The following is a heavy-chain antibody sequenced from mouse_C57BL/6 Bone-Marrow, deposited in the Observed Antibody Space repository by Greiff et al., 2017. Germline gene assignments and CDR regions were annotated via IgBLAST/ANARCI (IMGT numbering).Heavy chain of an antibody. D-gene: IGHD2-2*01. V-gene: IGHV3-6*01. Sequence: EVKLMESGPGLVKPSQSLSLTCSVTGYSITSGYYWNWIRQFPGNKLEWMGYISYDGSNNYNPSLKNRISITRDTSKNQFFLKLNSVTTEDTATYYCARGDYGYDGYFDYWGQGTTLTVSS. CDR3: ARGDYGYDGYFDY. J-gene: IGHJ2*01. CDR1: GYSITSGYY. CDR2: ISYDGSN.